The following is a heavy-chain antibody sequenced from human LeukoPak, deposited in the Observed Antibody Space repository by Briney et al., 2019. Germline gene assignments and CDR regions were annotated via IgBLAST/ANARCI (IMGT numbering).Heavy chain of an antibody. Sequence: GGSLRLSCAASGFTFSSYEMNWVRQAPGKGLEWVSYISSSGSTIYYADSVKGRFTIPRDNAKNSPYLQMNRLRAEDTAVYYCARTQQAAGGFDYWGQGTLVTVSS. D-gene: IGHD2-15*01. CDR1: GFTFSSYE. J-gene: IGHJ4*02. CDR3: ARTQQAAGGFDY. V-gene: IGHV3-48*03. CDR2: ISSSGSTI.